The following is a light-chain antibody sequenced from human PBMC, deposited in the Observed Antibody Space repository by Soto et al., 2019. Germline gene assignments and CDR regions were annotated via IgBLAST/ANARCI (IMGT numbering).Light chain of an antibody. CDR1: SSNIGSNP. Sequence: QAVVTQPPSASGTPGQRVTISCSGSSSNIGSNPVNWYQQFPGTAPKLLIYTNNQRPSGVPDRFSGSKSGTSASLAISGLQSDDEADYYCAAWDDSLNGGVFGGGTKLTVL. V-gene: IGLV1-44*01. J-gene: IGLJ3*02. CDR3: AAWDDSLNGGV. CDR2: TNN.